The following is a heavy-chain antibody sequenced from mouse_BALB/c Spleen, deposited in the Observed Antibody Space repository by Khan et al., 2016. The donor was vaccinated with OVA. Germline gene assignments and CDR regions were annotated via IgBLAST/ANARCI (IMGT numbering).Heavy chain of an antibody. Sequence: QVQLQQSRAELARPGASVKTSCKASGYTFTSYTIPWVRQRPGQAPEWIGHINPSNDYTNYNQNFKDKATLILDKLSTTPYMQLSSLTSEDCEVYYSVKEGAYHRSDGWFAYWGQGTLVTVSA. D-gene: IGHD2-14*01. CDR1: GYTFTSYT. J-gene: IGHJ3*01. CDR2: INPSNDYT. CDR3: VKEGAYHRSDGWFAY. V-gene: IGHV1-4*01.